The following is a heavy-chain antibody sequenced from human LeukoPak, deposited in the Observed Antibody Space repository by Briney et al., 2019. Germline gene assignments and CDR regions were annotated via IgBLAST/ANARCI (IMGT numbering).Heavy chain of an antibody. CDR3: ARAGNNWSFDY. D-gene: IGHD1-1*01. V-gene: IGHV4-59*02. CDR1: GDSVSIYY. CDR2: IYYRGNT. J-gene: IGHJ4*02. Sequence: KPSETLSLTCTVSGDSVSIYYWSWIRQPPGKGLEWIGYIYYRGNTNYNPSLKSRVTMTADTSKNQFSLKVSSVTAADTAVYYCARAGNNWSFDYWGQGTLVTVSS.